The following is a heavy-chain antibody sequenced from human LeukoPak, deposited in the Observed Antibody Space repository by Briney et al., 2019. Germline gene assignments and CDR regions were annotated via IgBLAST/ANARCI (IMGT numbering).Heavy chain of an antibody. CDR2: INPKSGGR. J-gene: IGHJ4*02. D-gene: IGHD1-26*01. Sequence: EASVKVSCEASGDTLTGYYMYWVRQAPGQGLGWMGWINPKSGGRNYAQTFQGRVTMTRDTSISTASMELRRLRSDDTAVYYCARVRWELLRPFDYWGQGTLVTVSS. V-gene: IGHV1-2*02. CDR3: ARVRWELLRPFDY. CDR1: GDTLTGYY.